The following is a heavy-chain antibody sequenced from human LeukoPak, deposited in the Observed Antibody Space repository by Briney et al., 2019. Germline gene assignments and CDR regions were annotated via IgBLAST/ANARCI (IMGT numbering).Heavy chain of an antibody. D-gene: IGHD3-22*01. Sequence: GGSLRLSCAASGFTFSSYAMHWVRQAPGKGLEWVAVISYDGSNKYYADSAKGRFTISRDNSKNTLYLQMNSLRAEDTAVYYCARDKIGTMIVVVMYYFDYWGQGTLVTVSS. CDR1: GFTFSSYA. CDR3: ARDKIGTMIVVVMYYFDY. CDR2: ISYDGSNK. J-gene: IGHJ4*02. V-gene: IGHV3-30-3*01.